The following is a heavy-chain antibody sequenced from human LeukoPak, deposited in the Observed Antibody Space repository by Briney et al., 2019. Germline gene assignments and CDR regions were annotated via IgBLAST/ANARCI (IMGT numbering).Heavy chain of an antibody. CDR3: ASLPDY. CDR1: GFNLSSYD. J-gene: IGHJ4*02. V-gene: IGHV3-13*01. CDR2: IGPAGDT. Sequence: PGGSLRLSCAASGFNLSSYDMYWLRHGRGKGLEWVSAIGPAGDTYYSGSVKGRFTISRENAKNSLYLQMNSLRAGDTAVYYCASLPDYWGQGTLVTVSS.